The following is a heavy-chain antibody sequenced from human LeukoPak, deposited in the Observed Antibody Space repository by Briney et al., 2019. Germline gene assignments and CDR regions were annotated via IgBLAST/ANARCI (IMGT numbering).Heavy chain of an antibody. CDR2: ISGSGGST. CDR3: ARAPWFGESRFDY. CDR1: GFTFSSYA. D-gene: IGHD3-10*01. V-gene: IGHV3-23*01. J-gene: IGHJ4*02. Sequence: GGSLRLSCAASGFTFSSYAMSWVCQAPGKGLDWVSAISGSGGSTHYADSVKGRFTISRDNSKNTLYLQMNSLRAEDTAVYYCARAPWFGESRFDYWGQGTLVTVSS.